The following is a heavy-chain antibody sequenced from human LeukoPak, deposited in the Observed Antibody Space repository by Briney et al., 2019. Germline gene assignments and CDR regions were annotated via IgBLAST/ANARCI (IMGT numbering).Heavy chain of an antibody. Sequence: SGGSLRLSCAASGFTFSSYSMNWVRQAPGKGLEWVSSISSGSTYIYYADSVKGRFTISRDNAKNSLYLQMNSLRAEDTAVYYCARVGDSTGYYYGLGAFDIWGQGTMVTVSS. V-gene: IGHV3-21*01. CDR2: ISSGSTYI. CDR1: GFTFSSYS. D-gene: IGHD3-22*01. CDR3: ARVGDSTGYYYGLGAFDI. J-gene: IGHJ3*02.